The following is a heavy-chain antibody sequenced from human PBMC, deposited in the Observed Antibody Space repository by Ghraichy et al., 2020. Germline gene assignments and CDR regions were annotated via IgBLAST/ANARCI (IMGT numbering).Heavy chain of an antibody. V-gene: IGHV4-39*01. Sequence: ETLSLTCTVSGISISSSSYYWGWIRQPPGKGLEYIGSIYDSGSTYYNPSLKSRVAISVDTSKNQFSLRLSSVTAADTAVYYCARRLRGASDYWGQGIVVTVSS. CDR2: IYDSGST. CDR1: GISISSSSYY. CDR3: ARRLRGASDY. J-gene: IGHJ4*02.